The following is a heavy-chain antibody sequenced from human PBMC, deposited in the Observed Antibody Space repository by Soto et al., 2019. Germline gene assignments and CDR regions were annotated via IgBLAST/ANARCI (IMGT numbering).Heavy chain of an antibody. V-gene: IGHV2-70*11. D-gene: IGHD4-17*01. Sequence: SGPTLVNPTQTLTLTCTFSGFSLSTRGMCVSWIRQPPGKALEWLARIDWDDEKYYSTSLETRLTISKDTSKNQVILTMTNMDPVVTATYYCARIPPRGDYGDYYFDYWGQGTLVTVSS. CDR2: IDWDDEK. J-gene: IGHJ4*02. CDR1: GFSLSTRGMC. CDR3: ARIPPRGDYGDYYFDY.